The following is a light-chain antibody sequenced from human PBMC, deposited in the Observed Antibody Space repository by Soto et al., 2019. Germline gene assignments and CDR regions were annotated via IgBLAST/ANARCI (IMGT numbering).Light chain of an antibody. CDR1: QGISSY. J-gene: IGKJ3*01. Sequence: DLQLNQSPSFLSASVGDRVTITCRASQGISSYLAWYQQKPGKAPKLLIHAASTLQSGVPSRFSGSGSGTEFTLTISSLQPEYFATYYCQQLNSYPRTFGPGTKVDIK. CDR3: QQLNSYPRT. CDR2: AAS. V-gene: IGKV1-9*01.